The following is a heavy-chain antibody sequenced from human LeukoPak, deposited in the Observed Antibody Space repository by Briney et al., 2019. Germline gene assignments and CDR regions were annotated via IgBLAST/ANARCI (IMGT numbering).Heavy chain of an antibody. CDR1: GFTVSSNY. CDR3: ARSLPDSSGYYYDY. CDR2: IYSGDTT. Sequence: AGGSLRLSCAASGFTVSSNYMSWVRQAPGKGLEWVSVIYSGDTTHYADSVKGRFTISRDTSKNTLYLQMNSLRAEDTAVYYCARSLPDSSGYYYDYWGQGTLVTVSS. V-gene: IGHV3-53*01. J-gene: IGHJ4*02. D-gene: IGHD3-22*01.